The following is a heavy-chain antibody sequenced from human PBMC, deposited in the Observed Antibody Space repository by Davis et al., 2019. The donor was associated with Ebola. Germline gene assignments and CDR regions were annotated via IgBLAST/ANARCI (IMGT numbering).Heavy chain of an antibody. J-gene: IGHJ5*02. CDR2: ISYDGSNK. Sequence: GESLKISCAASGFTFSSYAMHWVRQAPGKGLEWVAVISYDGSNKYYADSVKGRFTISRDNSKNTLYLQMNSLRAEDTAVYYCAKDRGVGYSYGLGPWGQGTLVTVSS. V-gene: IGHV3-30-3*01. CDR1: GFTFSSYA. D-gene: IGHD5-18*01. CDR3: AKDRGVGYSYGLGP.